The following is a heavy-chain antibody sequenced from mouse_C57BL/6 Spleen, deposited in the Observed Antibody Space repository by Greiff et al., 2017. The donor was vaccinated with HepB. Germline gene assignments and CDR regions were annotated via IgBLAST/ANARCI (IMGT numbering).Heavy chain of an antibody. CDR1: GYTFTSYW. CDR2: IDPSDSYT. CDR3: ARKLDSSGYEAFDY. V-gene: IGHV1-50*01. D-gene: IGHD3-2*02. Sequence: QVQLQQPGAELVKPGASVKLSCKASGYTFTSYWMQWVKQRPGQGLEWIGEIDPSDSYTNYNQKFKGKATLTVDTSSSTAYMQLSSLTSEDSAVYYCARKLDSSGYEAFDYWGQGTTLTVSS. J-gene: IGHJ2*01.